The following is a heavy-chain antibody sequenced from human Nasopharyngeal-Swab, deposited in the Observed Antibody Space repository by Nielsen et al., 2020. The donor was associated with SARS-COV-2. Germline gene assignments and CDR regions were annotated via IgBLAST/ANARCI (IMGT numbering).Heavy chain of an antibody. V-gene: IGHV1-8*01. J-gene: IGHJ5*02. Sequence: ASVKVSCKASGYTFINHDINWVRQSTGQGLEWMGWMTPNSGNTGYAQKFQGRVTMTRNTSTRTAYLELRSLRSEDTAVYYCARGGSSLGANLEDPWGQRTLVIVSS. D-gene: IGHD3-10*01. CDR2: MTPNSGNT. CDR3: ARGGSSLGANLEDP. CDR1: GYTFINHD.